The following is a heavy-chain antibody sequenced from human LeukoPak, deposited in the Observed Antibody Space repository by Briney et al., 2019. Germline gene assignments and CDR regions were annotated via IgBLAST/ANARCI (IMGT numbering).Heavy chain of an antibody. D-gene: IGHD3-3*01. CDR2: ISSSGSTI. CDR3: AKADDFWSGYFDY. J-gene: IGHJ4*02. CDR1: GFTFSDYY. Sequence: GGSLRLSCAASGFTFSDYYMSWIRQAPGKGLEWVSYISSSGSTIYYADSVKGRFTISRDNSKNTVYLQMNSLRAEDTAVYYCAKADDFWSGYFDYWGQGTLVTVSS. V-gene: IGHV3-11*01.